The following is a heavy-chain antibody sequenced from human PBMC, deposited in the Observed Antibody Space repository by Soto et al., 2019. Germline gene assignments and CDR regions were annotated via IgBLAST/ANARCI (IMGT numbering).Heavy chain of an antibody. J-gene: IGHJ6*02. CDR3: ARQGLLWFGELLYFSDYYYYGMDV. CDR2: IYYSGST. CDR1: GGSISSSSYY. D-gene: IGHD3-10*01. Sequence: PSETLSLTCTVSGGSISSSSYYWGWIRQPPGKGLEWIGSIYYSGSTYYKPSLKSRVTISVDTSKNQFSLKLSSVTAADTALYYCARQGLLWFGELLYFSDYYYYGMDVWGQGTTVTVSS. V-gene: IGHV4-39*01.